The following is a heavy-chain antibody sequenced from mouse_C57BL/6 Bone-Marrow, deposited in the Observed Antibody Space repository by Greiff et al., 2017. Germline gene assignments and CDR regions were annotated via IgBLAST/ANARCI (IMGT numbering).Heavy chain of an antibody. V-gene: IGHV1-64*01. CDR1: GYTFTSYW. Sequence: QVQLQQPGAELVKPGASVKLSCKASGYTFTSYWMQWVKQRPGQGLEWIGMIHPNSGSTNYNEKFKSKATLTVDKSSSTAYMQLSSLTSEDSAVYYCAREGGYYPWFAYWGQGTLVTVSA. CDR2: IHPNSGST. CDR3: AREGGYYPWFAY. D-gene: IGHD2-1*01. J-gene: IGHJ3*01.